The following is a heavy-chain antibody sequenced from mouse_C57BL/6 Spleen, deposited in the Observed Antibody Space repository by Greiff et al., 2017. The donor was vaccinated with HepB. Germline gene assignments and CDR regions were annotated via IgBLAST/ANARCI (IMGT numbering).Heavy chain of an antibody. CDR3: TTTGGGFAY. CDR2: IRNKANNHAT. D-gene: IGHD1-1*01. J-gene: IGHJ3*01. V-gene: IGHV6-6*01. CDR1: GFTFSDAW. Sequence: DVQLQESGGGLVQPGGSMKLSCAASGFTFSDAWMDWVRQSPEKGLEWVAEIRNKANNHATYYAESVKGRFTISRDDSKSSVYLQMNSLRAEDTGIYYCTTTGGGFAYWGQGTLVTVSA.